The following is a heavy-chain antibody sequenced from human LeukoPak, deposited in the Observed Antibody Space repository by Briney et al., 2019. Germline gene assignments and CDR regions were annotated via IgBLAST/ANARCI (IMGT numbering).Heavy chain of an antibody. CDR3: ARTRGPDSSSWYVGWFDP. D-gene: IGHD6-13*01. V-gene: IGHV5-51*01. CDR1: GYRFTSYW. Sequence: GASRKISCKGSGYRFTSYWIGWVRRMPGKGLEWMGSIYPGDSDTRYSPSFQGQVTISADKSISTAYLQWSSLKASDTAMYYCARTRGPDSSSWYVGWFDPWGQGTLVTVSS. CDR2: IYPGDSDT. J-gene: IGHJ5*02.